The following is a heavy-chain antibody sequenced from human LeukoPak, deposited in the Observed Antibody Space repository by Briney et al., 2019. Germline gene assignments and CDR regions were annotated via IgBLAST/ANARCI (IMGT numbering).Heavy chain of an antibody. V-gene: IGHV1-46*01. CDR2: INPSGSIT. J-gene: IGHJ5*02. CDR1: GYTLSSYY. D-gene: IGHD6-13*01. Sequence: ASVKVSCKASGYTLSSYYMHWIRQAPGQGLEWMGLINPSGSITTYAQKFQGRVTVTRDTSTSTVYMELRSPRSEDTAVYYCAREPTLAALTVDNWFAPWGQGTLVTVSS. CDR3: AREPTLAALTVDNWFAP.